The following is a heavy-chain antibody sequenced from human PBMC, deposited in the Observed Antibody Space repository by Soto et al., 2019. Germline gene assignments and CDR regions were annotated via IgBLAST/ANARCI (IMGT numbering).Heavy chain of an antibody. CDR3: ARDGMFPNYFDY. J-gene: IGHJ4*02. Sequence: PGGSLRRSCAASGFSVSINYMNWVRQAPGKGPEWVSVIYADGTTYYADSVKGRFTISRDTSKNTLYLQMNSLRVDDTAVYYCARDGMFPNYFDYWGQGTLVTVSS. V-gene: IGHV3-53*01. CDR1: GFSVSINY. CDR2: IYADGTT. D-gene: IGHD3-10*02.